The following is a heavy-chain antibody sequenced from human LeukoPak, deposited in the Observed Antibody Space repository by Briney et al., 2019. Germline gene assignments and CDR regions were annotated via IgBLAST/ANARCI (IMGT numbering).Heavy chain of an antibody. CDR1: DGSISSYY. CDR2: IYYSGST. D-gene: IGHD3-22*01. CDR3: ARNLDSSGFFDYYYGMDV. J-gene: IGHJ6*02. Sequence: SETLSLTCTVSDGSISSYYWSWIRQPPGKGLEWIGYIYYSGSTNYNPSLKSRVTISVDTSKNQFSLKLSSVTAADTAVYYCARNLDSSGFFDYYYGMDVWGQGTTVTVSS. V-gene: IGHV4-59*01.